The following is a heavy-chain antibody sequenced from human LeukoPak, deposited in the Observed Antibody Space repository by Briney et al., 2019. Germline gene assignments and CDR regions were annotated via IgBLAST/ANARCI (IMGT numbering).Heavy chain of an antibody. D-gene: IGHD3-3*01. V-gene: IGHV7-4-1*02. CDR3: ARVEDFWSGRYYFDY. J-gene: IGHJ4*02. CDR1: GYTLTELS. CDR2: INTNTGNP. Sequence: GASVKVSCKVSGYTLTELSMHWVRQAPGQGLEWMGWINTNTGNPTYAQGFTGRFVFSLDTSVSTAYLQISSLKAEDTAVYYCARVEDFWSGRYYFDYWGQGTLVTVSS.